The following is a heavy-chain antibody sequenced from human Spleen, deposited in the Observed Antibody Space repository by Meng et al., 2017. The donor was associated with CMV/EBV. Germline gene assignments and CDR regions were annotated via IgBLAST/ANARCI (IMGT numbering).Heavy chain of an antibody. CDR1: GGSFSGYD. D-gene: IGHD3-3*01. J-gene: IGHJ4*02. CDR2: INHSGST. Sequence: VQPQQWGAGLLKPSETLSLTCAVYGGSFSGYDWSWIRQPPGKGLEWIGEINHSGSTNYNPSLKSRVTISVDTSKNQFSLKLSSVTAADTAVYYCARGSGERFLEWQQLDYWGQGTLVTVSS. CDR3: ARGSGERFLEWQQLDY. V-gene: IGHV4-34*01.